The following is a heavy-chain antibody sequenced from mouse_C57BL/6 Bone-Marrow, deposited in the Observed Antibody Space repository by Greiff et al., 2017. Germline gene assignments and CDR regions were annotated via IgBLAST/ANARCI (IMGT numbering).Heavy chain of an antibody. CDR1: GYTFTSYW. V-gene: IGHV1-5*01. CDR3: TRADYGRGYYAMDY. J-gene: IGHJ4*01. D-gene: IGHD1-1*01. Sequence: EVQLQQSGTVLARPGASVKMSCKTSGYTFTSYWMHWVNQRPGQGLEWIGAIYPGNSDTSYNQKFKGKAKLTAVTSASTAYMELSSLTNEDSAVYYCTRADYGRGYYAMDYWGQGTSVTVSS. CDR2: IYPGNSDT.